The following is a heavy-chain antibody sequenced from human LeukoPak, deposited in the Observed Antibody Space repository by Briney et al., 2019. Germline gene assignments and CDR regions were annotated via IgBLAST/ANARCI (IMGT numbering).Heavy chain of an antibody. Sequence: ASVKVSCKASGYTFTGYYMHWVRQAPGQGLEWMGWINPNSGGTNYAQKFQGRVTMTRDTSISTAYMELSRLRSDDTAVYYCARERGRAAADWFDPWGQVTLVTVSS. CDR3: ARERGRAAADWFDP. CDR1: GYTFTGYY. CDR2: INPNSGGT. J-gene: IGHJ5*02. D-gene: IGHD6-13*01. V-gene: IGHV1-2*02.